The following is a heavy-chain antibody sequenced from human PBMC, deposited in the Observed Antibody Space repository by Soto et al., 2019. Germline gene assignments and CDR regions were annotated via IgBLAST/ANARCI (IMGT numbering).Heavy chain of an antibody. J-gene: IGHJ4*02. CDR3: AKDIKYYYDSSGYLVAHGIDY. D-gene: IGHD3-22*01. V-gene: IGHV3-30*18. CDR2: ISYDGSNK. Sequence: GGSLRLSCAASGFTFSSYGMHWVRQAPGKGLEWVAVISYDGSNKYYADSVKGRFTISRDNSKNTLYLQMNSLRAEDTAVYYCAKDIKYYYDSSGYLVAHGIDYWGQGTLVTVSS. CDR1: GFTFSSYG.